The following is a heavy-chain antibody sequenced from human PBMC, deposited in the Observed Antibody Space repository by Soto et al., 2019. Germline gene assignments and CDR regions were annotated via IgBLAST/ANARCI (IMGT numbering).Heavy chain of an antibody. CDR2: IYYSGST. CDR3: ARAVITPRRVFDY. CDR1: GGSVSSGSYY. J-gene: IGHJ4*02. Sequence: PSGTLSLTCTVSGGSVSSGSYYWSWIRQPPGKGLEWIGYIYYSGSTNYNPSLKSRVTISVDTSKNQFSLKLSSVTAADTAVYYCARAVITPRRVFDYWGQGTLVTVSS. V-gene: IGHV4-61*01. D-gene: IGHD1-20*01.